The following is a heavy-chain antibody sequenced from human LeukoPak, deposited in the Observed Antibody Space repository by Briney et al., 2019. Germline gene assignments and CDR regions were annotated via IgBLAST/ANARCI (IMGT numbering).Heavy chain of an antibody. J-gene: IGHJ4*02. V-gene: IGHV4-59*01. Sequence: SETLSLTCTVSGGSISSYYWSWIRQPPGKGLEWIGYIYYSGSTNYNPSLKSRVTISVDTSKNQFSLKLTSVTAADTAVYYCARVVVPAALYGPVFDYWGQGTLVTVSS. CDR3: ARVVVPAALYGPVFDY. CDR2: IYYSGST. D-gene: IGHD2-2*01. CDR1: GGSISSYY.